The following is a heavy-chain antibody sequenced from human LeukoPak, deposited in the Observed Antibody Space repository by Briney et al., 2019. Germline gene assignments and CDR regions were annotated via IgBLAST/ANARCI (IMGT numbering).Heavy chain of an antibody. D-gene: IGHD6-19*01. CDR3: ARHGYSSGCFGY. CDR2: IYYSGST. V-gene: IGHV4-59*08. Sequence: SETLSLTCTVSGGSISSYYWSWIRQPPGKGLEWIGYIYYSGSTNYNPSLKSRITISVDTSKNLISLKLSSVTAADTAVYYCARHGYSSGCFGYWGQGTLVTVSS. J-gene: IGHJ4*02. CDR1: GGSISSYY.